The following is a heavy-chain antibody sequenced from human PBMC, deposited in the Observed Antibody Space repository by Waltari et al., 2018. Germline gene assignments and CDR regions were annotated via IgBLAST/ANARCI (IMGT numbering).Heavy chain of an antibody. Sequence: QVQLQESGPGLVKPSQTLSLTCTVSGGSISSGSYYWSWIRQPAGKGLEWSGYIYTSWSTNYNPSLKSRVTISVDTSKNQFSLKLSSVTAADTAVYYCARDASYSSSWGLDYWGQGTLVTVSS. J-gene: IGHJ4*02. V-gene: IGHV4-61*09. CDR1: GGSISSGSYY. CDR2: IYTSWST. D-gene: IGHD6-13*01. CDR3: ARDASYSSSWGLDY.